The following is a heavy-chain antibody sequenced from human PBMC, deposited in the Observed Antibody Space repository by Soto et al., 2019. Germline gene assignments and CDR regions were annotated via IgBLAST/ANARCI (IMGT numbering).Heavy chain of an antibody. CDR2: IQDGGSI. V-gene: IGHV3-66*01. Sequence: EVLLEESGGDLVQPGGSLRLSCAASGFSVSNNYMTWVRQVPGKGLEWVSVIQDGGSITYADSVRDRFTISRDSSKNTVFLQMSSLRPEDTAVHFCARGEGSGTNALGQWGQGTLVTVSS. CDR3: ARGEGSGTNALGQ. D-gene: IGHD3-10*01. CDR1: GFSVSNNY. J-gene: IGHJ4*02.